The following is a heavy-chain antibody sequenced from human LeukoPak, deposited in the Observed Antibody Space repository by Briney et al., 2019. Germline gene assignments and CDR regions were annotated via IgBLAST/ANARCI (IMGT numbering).Heavy chain of an antibody. V-gene: IGHV4-38-2*02. CDR2: IYHSGST. D-gene: IGHD3-3*01. CDR3: ARHPTIFGVVIIDP. Sequence: SETLSLTCTVSGYSISSGYYWGWIRQPPGKGLEWIGSIYHSGSTYYNPSLKSRVTISVDTSKNQFSLKLSSVTAADTAIYYCARHPTIFGVVIIDPWGQGTPVTVSS. CDR1: GYSISSGYY. J-gene: IGHJ5*02.